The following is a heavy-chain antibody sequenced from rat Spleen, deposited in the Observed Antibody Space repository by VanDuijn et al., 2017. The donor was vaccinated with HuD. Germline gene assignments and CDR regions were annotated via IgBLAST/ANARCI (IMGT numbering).Heavy chain of an antibody. CDR1: GFSPTNYH. V-gene: IGHV2-43*01. J-gene: IGHJ2*01. Sequence: VQLKESGPGLVQPSQTLSLTCTVSGFSPTNYHVSWVRQPPGNGLEWMGVIWTGGSTAYNSLLSSRLSISRDISKSQVFLKMNSLQTEDTATYYCVRANRESYAHFDYWGQGVMVTVSS. CDR3: VRANRESYAHFDY. D-gene: IGHD1-12*01. CDR2: IWTGGST.